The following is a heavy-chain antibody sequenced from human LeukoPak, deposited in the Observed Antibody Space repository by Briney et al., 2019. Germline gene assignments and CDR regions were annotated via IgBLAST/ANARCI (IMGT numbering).Heavy chain of an antibody. V-gene: IGHV3-43D*04. Sequence: GGSLRFSCAASGFTFDDYAMHWVRQAPGKGLEWVSLISWDGGSTYYADSVKGRFTISRDNSKNSLYLQMNSLRAEDTALYYCAKASYCSSTSCYSGGLDYWGQGTLVTVSS. CDR2: ISWDGGST. J-gene: IGHJ4*02. D-gene: IGHD2-2*01. CDR3: AKASYCSSTSCYSGGLDY. CDR1: GFTFDDYA.